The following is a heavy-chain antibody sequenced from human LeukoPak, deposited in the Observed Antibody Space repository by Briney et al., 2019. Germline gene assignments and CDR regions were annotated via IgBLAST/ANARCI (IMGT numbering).Heavy chain of an antibody. CDR2: IYSGGTT. Sequence: GGSLRLSCAASGFTVSSNYLSWVRQAPGKGLEXXXXIYSGGTTYYADSVKGRFTISRDNSKDMLYLQMNSLRAEDTAVYYCARDGTDITGTWVVYWGQGTLVTVSS. V-gene: IGHV3-66*01. CDR1: GFTVSSNY. J-gene: IGHJ4*02. D-gene: IGHD1-20*01. CDR3: ARDGTDITGTWVVY.